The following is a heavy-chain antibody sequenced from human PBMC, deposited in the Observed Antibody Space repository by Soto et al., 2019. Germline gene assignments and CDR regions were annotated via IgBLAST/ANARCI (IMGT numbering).Heavy chain of an antibody. D-gene: IGHD3-22*01. V-gene: IGHV5-51*01. Sequence: PGESLKISCKGSGYSFTSYWIGWVRQMPGKGLEWMLVIYPGDSDTIYSTSFQGQVTISADKSISTAYLQWSSLKASDTAMYYCARAFTYDSSAQRGGMDXWGQGTTVTVS. CDR3: ARAFTYDSSAQRGGMDX. J-gene: IGHJ6*02. CDR1: GYSFTSYW. CDR2: IYPGDSDT.